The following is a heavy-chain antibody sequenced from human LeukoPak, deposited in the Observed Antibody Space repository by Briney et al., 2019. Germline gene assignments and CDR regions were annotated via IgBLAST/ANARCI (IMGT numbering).Heavy chain of an antibody. D-gene: IGHD1-26*01. Sequence: SSVTLSCKSSGYTFTSYRVHWVRRAPGQGLAWMGIINLSADYAISPQNCQARVTMTRDTSTSTVYMELSSLRSEDTAVYYCARDSGGYFADYRGPGTPGTVSS. CDR1: GYTFTSYR. V-gene: IGHV1-46*01. J-gene: IGHJ4*02. CDR3: ARDSGGYFADY. CDR2: INLSADYA.